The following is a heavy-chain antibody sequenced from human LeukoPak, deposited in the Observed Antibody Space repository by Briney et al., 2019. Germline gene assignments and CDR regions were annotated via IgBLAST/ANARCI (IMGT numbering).Heavy chain of an antibody. CDR2: IYYSGST. CDR1: GGSISSGGYY. Sequence: SETLSLTCTVSGGSISSGGYYWSWIRQHPGKGLEWIGYIYYSGSTYYNPSLKSRVTIAVDTSKNQFSLKLGSVTAADTAVYYCASSRKYYDFRSAYWRNAFHIWGQGTMVTVSS. D-gene: IGHD3-3*01. J-gene: IGHJ3*02. V-gene: IGHV4-31*03. CDR3: ASSRKYYDFRSAYWRNAFHI.